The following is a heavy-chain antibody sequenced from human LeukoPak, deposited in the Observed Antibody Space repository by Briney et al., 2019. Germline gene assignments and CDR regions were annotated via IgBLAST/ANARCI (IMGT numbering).Heavy chain of an antibody. J-gene: IGHJ6*03. V-gene: IGHV4-34*01. CDR1: GGSFSGYY. Sequence: SEALSLTCAVYGGSFSGYYWSWIRQPPGKGLEWIGEINHSGSTNYNPSLKSRVTISVDTSKNQFSLKLSSVTAADTAVYYCARGRFVVVPAAMSGGYYYYYYMDVWGKGTTVTVSS. CDR3: ARGRFVVVPAAMSGGYYYYYYMDV. CDR2: INHSGST. D-gene: IGHD2-2*01.